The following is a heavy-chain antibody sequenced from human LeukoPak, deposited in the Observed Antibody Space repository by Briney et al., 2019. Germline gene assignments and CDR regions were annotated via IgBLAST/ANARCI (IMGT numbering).Heavy chain of an antibody. CDR2: FYYSGST. Sequence: SETLSLTCTVSGDSISRYYWTWIRQSPGKGLECIGYFYYSGSTNYIPSLRSRVAMSVDRSKNQFSLKLSSATAADTAVYYCAKDDYGDYKFDYWGQGTLVTVSS. CDR1: GDSISRYY. V-gene: IGHV4-59*08. CDR3: AKDDYGDYKFDY. J-gene: IGHJ4*02. D-gene: IGHD4-17*01.